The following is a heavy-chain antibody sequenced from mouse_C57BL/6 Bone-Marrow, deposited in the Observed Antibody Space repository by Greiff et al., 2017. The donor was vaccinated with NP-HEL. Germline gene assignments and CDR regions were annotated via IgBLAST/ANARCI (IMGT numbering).Heavy chain of an antibody. CDR3: ARYEYYDYSWFAY. V-gene: IGHV1-42*01. Sequence: EVQLQQSGPELVKPGASVKISCKASGYSFTGYYMYWVKQSPEKSLEWIGEINPSTGGTIYNQTFKAKATLTVDTSSSTAYMQLKSLTSEDSAVYYCARYEYYDYSWFAYWGQGTLVTVSA. D-gene: IGHD2-4*01. CDR1: GYSFTGYY. J-gene: IGHJ3*01. CDR2: INPSTGGT.